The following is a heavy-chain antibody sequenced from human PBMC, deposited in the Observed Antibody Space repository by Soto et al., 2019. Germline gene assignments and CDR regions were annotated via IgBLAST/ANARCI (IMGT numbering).Heavy chain of an antibody. Sequence: GGSLRLSCAASGFTFSAYGMHWVRQAPGKGLEWVAVISYDGSNKYYADSVKGRFTISRDNSKNTLYLQMNSLRAEDTAVYFCAKVTFSGDYYYSYGLDVWGQGTTVTVSS. D-gene: IGHD1-26*01. CDR2: ISYDGSNK. V-gene: IGHV3-30*18. J-gene: IGHJ6*02. CDR3: AKVTFSGDYYYSYGLDV. CDR1: GFTFSAYG.